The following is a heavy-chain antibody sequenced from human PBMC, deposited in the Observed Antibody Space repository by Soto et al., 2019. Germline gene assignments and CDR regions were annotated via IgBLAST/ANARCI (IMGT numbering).Heavy chain of an antibody. D-gene: IGHD6-6*01. Sequence: EVQLLESGGGLVQPGESLRLSCAASGFTFSSYAMSWVRQAPGKGLEWVSVISGSDDSTYYADSVKGRLTISRDNSKNPLYKQMNSLRAEDTAVYYCAKRSSSSTFDYWGQGTLVTVSS. J-gene: IGHJ4*02. CDR3: AKRSSSSTFDY. CDR2: ISGSDDST. V-gene: IGHV3-23*01. CDR1: GFTFSSYA.